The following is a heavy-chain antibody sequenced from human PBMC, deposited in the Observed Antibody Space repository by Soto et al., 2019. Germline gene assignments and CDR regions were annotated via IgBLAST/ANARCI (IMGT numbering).Heavy chain of an antibody. CDR3: ARRGDRYSSSWYPYYYYGMDV. J-gene: IGHJ6*02. CDR2: IYYSGST. D-gene: IGHD6-13*01. Sequence: QLQLQESGPGLVKPSETLSLTCTVSGGSISSSSYYWGWIRQPPGKGLEWIGSIYYSGSTYYNPSLKSRVTISVDTSKNQFCLKLSSVTAADTAVYYCARRGDRYSSSWYPYYYYGMDVWGQGTTVTVSS. V-gene: IGHV4-39*01. CDR1: GGSISSSSYY.